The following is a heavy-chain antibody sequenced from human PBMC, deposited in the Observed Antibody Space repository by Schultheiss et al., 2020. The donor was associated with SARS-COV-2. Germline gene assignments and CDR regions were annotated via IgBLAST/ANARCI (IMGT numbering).Heavy chain of an antibody. V-gene: IGHV1-69*06. J-gene: IGHJ4*02. CDR2: IIPIFGTA. Sequence: SVKVSCKASGGTFSSYAISWVRQAPGQGLEWMGGIIPIFGTANYAQKFQGRVTMTEDTSTDTAYMELSSLRSEDTAVYYCARGLFAPRQVGATLGGYFDYWGQGTLVTVSS. D-gene: IGHD1-26*01. CDR1: GGTFSSYA. CDR3: ARGLFAPRQVGATLGGYFDY.